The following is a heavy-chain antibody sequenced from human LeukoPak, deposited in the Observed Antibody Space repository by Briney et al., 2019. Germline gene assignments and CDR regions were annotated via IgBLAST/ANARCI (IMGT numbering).Heavy chain of an antibody. Sequence: PSQTLSLTCTVSGGSINSADYYWSWFRQPPGKGLEWIGYIYYSGSTNYNPSLKSRVILSVNTSKNQFSLKLNSVTAADTAVYYCAKKLLIWYDDPGGQGTLVTVSS. CDR2: IYYSGST. J-gene: IGHJ5*02. CDR3: AKKLLIWYDDP. D-gene: IGHD3-10*01. CDR1: GGSINSADYY. V-gene: IGHV4-30-4*01.